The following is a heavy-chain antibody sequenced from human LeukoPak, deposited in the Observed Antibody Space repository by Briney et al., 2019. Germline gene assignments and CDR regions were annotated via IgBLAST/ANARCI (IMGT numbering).Heavy chain of an antibody. CDR2: ISSSSSYI. CDR3: ARVSILIVPYYAFDI. D-gene: IGHD2/OR15-2a*01. Sequence: GGSLRLSCAASGFTFSSYSMNWVRQAPGKGLEWVSSISSSSSYIYYTDSVKGRFTISRDNAKNSLYLQMNSLRAEDTAVYYCARVSILIVPYYAFDIWGQGTMVTVSS. V-gene: IGHV3-21*01. CDR1: GFTFSSYS. J-gene: IGHJ3*02.